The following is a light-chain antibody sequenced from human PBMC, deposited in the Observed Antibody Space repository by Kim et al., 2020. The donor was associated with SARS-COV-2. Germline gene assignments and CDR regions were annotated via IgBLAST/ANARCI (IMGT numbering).Light chain of an antibody. Sequence: QSITISCTGARSDIGTYNLVSWYQHHPGSAPKLIIYEGDTRRSGISHRFSASKSGNTASLTITGLQAEDEADYYCCSFAGSSIFALCGGGTQLTVL. J-gene: IGLJ2*01. CDR3: CSFAGSSIFAL. CDR2: EGD. V-gene: IGLV2-23*03. CDR1: RSDIGTYNL.